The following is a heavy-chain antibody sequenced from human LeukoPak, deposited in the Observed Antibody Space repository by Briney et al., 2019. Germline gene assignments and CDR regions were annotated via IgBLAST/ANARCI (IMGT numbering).Heavy chain of an antibody. V-gene: IGHV4-59*08. CDR2: IYYSGST. J-gene: IGHJ6*02. Sequence: SETLSLTCTVSGGSISSYYWSWIRQPPGKGLEWIGYIYYSGSTYYNPSLKSRVTISVDTSKNQFSLKLSSVTAADTAVYYCARVLATPNDYYYYYGMDVWGQGTTVTVSS. CDR3: ARVLATPNDYYYYYGMDV. D-gene: IGHD1-26*01. CDR1: GGSISSYY.